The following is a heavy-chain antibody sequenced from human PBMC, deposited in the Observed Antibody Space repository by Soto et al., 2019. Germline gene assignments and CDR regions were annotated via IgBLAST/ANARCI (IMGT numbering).Heavy chain of an antibody. CDR3: ARSHLYYDSSGYPDY. D-gene: IGHD3-22*01. Sequence: PGGSLRLSCAASGFTFSSYTMNWVRQAPGKGLEWVSGISGGGGSTYHADSVKGRFTISRDNSKNTLYLQMNSLRAEDTAVYYCARSHLYYDSSGYPDYWGQGTLVTVSS. J-gene: IGHJ4*02. CDR2: ISGGGGST. CDR1: GFTFSSYT. V-gene: IGHV3-23*01.